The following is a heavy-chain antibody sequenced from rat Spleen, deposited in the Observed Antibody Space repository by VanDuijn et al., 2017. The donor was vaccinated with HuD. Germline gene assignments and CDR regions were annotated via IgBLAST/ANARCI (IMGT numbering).Heavy chain of an antibody. CDR1: GLSFSNYD. CDR3: TRHEPNWFVY. Sequence: EVQLVESDGGLVQPGRSLKLSCAASGLSFSNYDMAWVRQAPTKGLEWVASISTGGVNTYYRDSVKCRFTISRANAKSTLYLQMNSLRFEATATYYCTRHEPNWFVYWGQGTLVTVSS. V-gene: IGHV5S23*01. J-gene: IGHJ3*01. CDR2: ISTGGVNT.